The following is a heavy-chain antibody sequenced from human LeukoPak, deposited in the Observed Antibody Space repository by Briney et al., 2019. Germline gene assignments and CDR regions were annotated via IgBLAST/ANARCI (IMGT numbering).Heavy chain of an antibody. D-gene: IGHD1-14*01. CDR3: ARDLWAPGKFDY. J-gene: IGHJ4*02. Sequence: PTGGSLRLSCAASGFTFSSYAMHWVRQAPGKGLEWVAVISYDGSNKYYADSVKGRFTISRDNSKNTLYLQMNSLRAEDTAVYYCARDLWAPGKFDYRGQGTLVTVSS. V-gene: IGHV3-30*04. CDR2: ISYDGSNK. CDR1: GFTFSSYA.